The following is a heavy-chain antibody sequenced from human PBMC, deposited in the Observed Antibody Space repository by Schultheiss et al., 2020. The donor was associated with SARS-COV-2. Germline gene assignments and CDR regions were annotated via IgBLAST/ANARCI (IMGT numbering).Heavy chain of an antibody. CDR2: IYHSGST. Sequence: SETLSLTCAVSGGSISSSNWWSWVRQPPGKGLEWIGEIYHSGSTNYNPSLKSRVTISVDKSKNQFSLKLSSVTAADTAVYYCARRAYCSSTSCYVFDYWGQGTLVTVSS. J-gene: IGHJ4*02. D-gene: IGHD2-2*01. CDR3: ARRAYCSSTSCYVFDY. CDR1: GGSISSSNW. V-gene: IGHV4-4*02.